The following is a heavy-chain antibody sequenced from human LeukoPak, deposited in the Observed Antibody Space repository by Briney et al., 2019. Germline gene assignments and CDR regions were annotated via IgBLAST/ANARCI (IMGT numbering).Heavy chain of an antibody. CDR2: IIPNSGGK. Sequence: ASVKVSCKASGYTFTGYYMHWVRQPPGQGLEWMGRIIPNSGGKKYAQNFQGRDTITRDTSITTAYMELSRLRSDDTAVYYCARDRAYDREFDSWGQGTLVTVSS. J-gene: IGHJ4*02. V-gene: IGHV1-2*06. D-gene: IGHD3-3*01. CDR3: ARDRAYDREFDS. CDR1: GYTFTGYY.